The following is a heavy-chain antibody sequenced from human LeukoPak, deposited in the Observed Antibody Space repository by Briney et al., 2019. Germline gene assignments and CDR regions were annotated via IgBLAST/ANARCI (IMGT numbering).Heavy chain of an antibody. CDR2: ISGSGGST. CDR3: ASSGSYRFDY. V-gene: IGHV3-23*01. D-gene: IGHD1-26*01. J-gene: IGHJ4*02. Sequence: GGSLRLSCAASGFTFSSYAMTWVRQAPGKGLEWVSAISGSGGSTYYADSVKGRFTISRDNAKNSLYLQMNSLRDEDTAVYYCASSGSYRFDYWGQGTLVTVSS. CDR1: GFTFSSYA.